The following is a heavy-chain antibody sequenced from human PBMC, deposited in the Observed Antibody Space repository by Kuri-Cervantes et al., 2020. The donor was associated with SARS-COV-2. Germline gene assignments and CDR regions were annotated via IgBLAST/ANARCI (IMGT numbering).Heavy chain of an antibody. D-gene: IGHD6-13*01. CDR3: ARDHVGAARTFDH. V-gene: IGHV1-3*01. CDR1: GYIFTSYG. J-gene: IGHJ4*02. CDR2: INAGNGNR. Sequence: ASVNVSCKASGYIFTSYGIHWVRQAPGQRLEWMGWINAGNGNRKYSQKFQGRVTVTRDTSASIVYMEVSGLRSEDTAVYYCARDHVGAARTFDHWGQGTLVTVSS.